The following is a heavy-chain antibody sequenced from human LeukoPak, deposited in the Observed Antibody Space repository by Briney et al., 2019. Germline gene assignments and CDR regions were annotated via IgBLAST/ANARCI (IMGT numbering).Heavy chain of an antibody. Sequence: PSETLSLTCTVSGYSISSGSYYWSWIRQPAGKGLEWIGRIYTSGSTNYNPSLKSRVTISVDTSKNQFSLKLSSVTAADTAVYYCARGRQWLGYFDYWGQGTLVTVSS. CDR1: GYSISSGSYY. D-gene: IGHD6-19*01. V-gene: IGHV4-61*02. CDR2: IYTSGST. J-gene: IGHJ4*02. CDR3: ARGRQWLGYFDY.